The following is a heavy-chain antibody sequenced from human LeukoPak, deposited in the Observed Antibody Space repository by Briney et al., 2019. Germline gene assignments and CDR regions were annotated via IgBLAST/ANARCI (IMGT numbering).Heavy chain of an antibody. CDR3: ARYRELVVPDY. D-gene: IGHD2-15*01. J-gene: IGHJ4*02. Sequence: GGSLRLSCAASGFTFSSYAMHWVRQAPGKGLEWVANIKQDGSEKYYVDSVKGRFTISRDNAKNSLYLQMNSLRAEDTAVYYCARYRELVVPDYWGQGTLVTVSS. CDR1: GFTFSSYA. CDR2: IKQDGSEK. V-gene: IGHV3-7*01.